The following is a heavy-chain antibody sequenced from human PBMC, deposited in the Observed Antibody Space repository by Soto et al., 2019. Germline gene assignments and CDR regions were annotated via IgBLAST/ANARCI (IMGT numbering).Heavy chain of an antibody. V-gene: IGHV3-64*01. D-gene: IGHD4-17*01. J-gene: IGHJ3*02. Sequence: EVQLVESGGGLVLPGGSLRLSCAASGFTFSSYAMHWVRQAPGKGLEYVSAISSNGGSTYYANSVKGRFTISRDNSKNTLYLQMGSLRAEDMAVYYCARDRDDYGDYRWAFDIWGQGTMVTVSS. CDR2: ISSNGGST. CDR1: GFTFSSYA. CDR3: ARDRDDYGDYRWAFDI.